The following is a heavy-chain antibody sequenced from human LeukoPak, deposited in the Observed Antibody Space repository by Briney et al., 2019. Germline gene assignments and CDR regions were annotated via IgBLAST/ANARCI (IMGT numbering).Heavy chain of an antibody. J-gene: IGHJ4*02. CDR3: ARGYSYGLEAYFDY. D-gene: IGHD5-18*01. Sequence: PSETLSLTCTVSGGSISSYYWSWIRQPPGKGLEWIGYIYYSASTNYNPSLKSRVTISVDTSKNQFSLKLSSVTAADTAVYYCARGYSYGLEAYFDYWGQGTLVTVSS. CDR1: GGSISSYY. CDR2: IYYSAST. V-gene: IGHV4-59*01.